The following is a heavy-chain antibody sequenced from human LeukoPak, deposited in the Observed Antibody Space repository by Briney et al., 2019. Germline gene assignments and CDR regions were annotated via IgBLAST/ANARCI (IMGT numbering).Heavy chain of an antibody. V-gene: IGHV4-39*01. CDR3: ASPSSGWYSGFDP. CDR2: IYYSGST. Sequence: SEALSLTCTVSGGSISSSSYYWGWIRQPPGKGLEWIGSIYYSGSTYYNPSLKSRVTISVDTSKNQFSLKLSSVTAADTAVYYCASPSSGWYSGFDPWGQGTLVTVSS. J-gene: IGHJ5*02. D-gene: IGHD6-19*01. CDR1: GGSISSSSYY.